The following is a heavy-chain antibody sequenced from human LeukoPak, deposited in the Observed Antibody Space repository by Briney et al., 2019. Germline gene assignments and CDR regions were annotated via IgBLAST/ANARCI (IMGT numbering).Heavy chain of an antibody. CDR3: ATRFSYCDYDY. Sequence: GGSLRLSCAASGFTVSNNYMSWVRQAPGRGLEWVSVIFSGGSTYYADSVKGRFTISRGNSKNTLYLQMNSLRVEDTAVYYCATRFSYCDYDYWGQGALVTVSS. CDR2: IFSGGST. CDR1: GFTVSNNY. J-gene: IGHJ4*02. D-gene: IGHD4-17*01. V-gene: IGHV3-53*01.